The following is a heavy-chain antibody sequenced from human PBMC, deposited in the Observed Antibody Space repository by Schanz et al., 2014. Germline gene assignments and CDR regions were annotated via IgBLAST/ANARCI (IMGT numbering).Heavy chain of an antibody. CDR2: ISGSGGST. V-gene: IGHV3-23*04. CDR3: AKKVPAYNPFDS. CDR1: GFIFRSFG. J-gene: IGHJ4*02. Sequence: GQLVESGGGVVQPGKSLRLSCATSGFIFRSFGIHWVRQAPGKGLEWVSAISGSGGSTYYADSVKGRFTISRDNSKNTVYLQMNSLQTEDTAVYFCAKKVPAYNPFDSWGQGTLVTVSS. D-gene: IGHD1-1*01.